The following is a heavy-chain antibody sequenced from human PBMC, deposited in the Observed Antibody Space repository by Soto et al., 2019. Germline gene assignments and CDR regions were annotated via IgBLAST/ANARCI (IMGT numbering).Heavy chain of an antibody. CDR3: ARSPRSSPYFDY. V-gene: IGHV5-51*01. CDR1: GYTFSNFW. Sequence: PGESLKTSCQCSGYTFSNFWIAWVRQLPRKGLEWMGIIYPGDYETRYSPSFHGKVTISADRSIGTAYLQWSSLEASDSALYFCARSPRSSPYFDYWGQGALVTVSS. J-gene: IGHJ4*02. D-gene: IGHD6-13*01. CDR2: IYPGDYET.